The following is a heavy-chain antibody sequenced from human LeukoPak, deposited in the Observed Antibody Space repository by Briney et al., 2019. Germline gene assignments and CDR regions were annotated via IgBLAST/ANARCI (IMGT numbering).Heavy chain of an antibody. Sequence: SETLSLTCAVSGYSISSGYYWGWIRQPPGKGLEWIGSIYHSGSTYYNPSLKSRVTISVDTSKNQFSLKLSSVTAADPAVYYCARDSTWDYYMDVWGKGTTVTVSS. J-gene: IGHJ6*03. CDR3: ARDSTWDYYMDV. CDR1: GYSISSGYY. V-gene: IGHV4-38-2*02. CDR2: IYHSGST.